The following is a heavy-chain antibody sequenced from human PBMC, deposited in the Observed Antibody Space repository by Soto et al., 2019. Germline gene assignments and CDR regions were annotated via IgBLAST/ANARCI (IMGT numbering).Heavy chain of an antibody. V-gene: IGHV4-39*01. D-gene: IGHD1-26*01. CDR2: IYYRGNT. Sequence: QLQLQESGPGLVKPSETLSLTCAVSGDSISSTTYYWGWIRQPPGKGLEWIGSIYYRGNTYYNPSLRSRVSISADTSKKQISLKVNSVTAADTAVYYCGRLYSGTRPPDYWGQGTLVTVSS. J-gene: IGHJ4*02. CDR1: GDSISSTTYY. CDR3: GRLYSGTRPPDY.